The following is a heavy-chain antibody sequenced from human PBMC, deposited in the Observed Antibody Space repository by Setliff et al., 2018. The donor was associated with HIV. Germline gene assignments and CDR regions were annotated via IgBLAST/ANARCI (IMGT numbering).Heavy chain of an antibody. CDR1: GFTFSHYA. J-gene: IGHJ4*02. Sequence: GASVKVSCKASGFTFSHYALSWVRQAPGQRPEWMGGTIPMSDIPNYAQNFQGRVTITADHSTTTTYMELSSLSSEDTAVYYCVRVGPWYYGRSGYLASWDYWGQGTQVTVSS. CDR2: TIPMSDIP. D-gene: IGHD3-22*01. CDR3: VRVGPWYYGRSGYLASWDY. V-gene: IGHV1-69*10.